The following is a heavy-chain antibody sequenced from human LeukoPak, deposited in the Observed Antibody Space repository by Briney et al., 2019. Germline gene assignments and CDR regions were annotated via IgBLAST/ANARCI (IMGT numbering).Heavy chain of an antibody. Sequence: ASVKVSCKASGYTFSGYYMHWVRQAPGQGLEWMGIINPSGGSTSYAQKFQGRVTMTRDMSTSTVYMELSSLRSEDTAVYYCARDGYSRGNWFDPWGQGTLVTVSS. V-gene: IGHV1-46*01. J-gene: IGHJ5*02. CDR3: ARDGYSRGNWFDP. CDR2: INPSGGST. D-gene: IGHD5-18*01. CDR1: GYTFSGYY.